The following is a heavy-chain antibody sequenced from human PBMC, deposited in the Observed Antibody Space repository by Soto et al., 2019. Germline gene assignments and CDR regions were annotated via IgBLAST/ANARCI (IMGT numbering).Heavy chain of an antibody. CDR3: ARSGDYDYYYAMDV. J-gene: IGHJ6*02. CDR2: IWFDGSNE. V-gene: IGHV3-33*01. CDR1: GFTFSSYG. Sequence: QVQLVESGGGVVQPGTSLRLSYVASGFTFSSYGMNWVRQAPGKGPEWVAVIWFDGSNEYYGDSLKGRFTISRDNSKNTLYLQMNSLRAEDTAVYYCARSGDYDYYYAMDVWGQGTTVTVSS. D-gene: IGHD4-17*01.